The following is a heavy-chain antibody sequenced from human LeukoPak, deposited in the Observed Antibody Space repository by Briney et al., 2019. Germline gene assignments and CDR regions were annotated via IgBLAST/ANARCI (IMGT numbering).Heavy chain of an antibody. Sequence: PGGSLRLSCAASGFSFSRYGMHWVRRAPGKGLEWVAVISYDGRTKYYADSVKGRFTISRDNSKNTLYLQMNSLRAEDTAVYYCAREIYDSSGYYYEGAFDYWGQGTLVTVSS. D-gene: IGHD3-22*01. V-gene: IGHV3-30*03. CDR2: ISYDGRTK. J-gene: IGHJ4*02. CDR3: AREIYDSSGYYYEGAFDY. CDR1: GFSFSRYG.